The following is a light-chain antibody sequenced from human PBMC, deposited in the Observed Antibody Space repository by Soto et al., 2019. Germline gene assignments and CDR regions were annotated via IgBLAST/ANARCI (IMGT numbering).Light chain of an antibody. Sequence: QSVLSQPASMSGSPGQSITIPCSGASSDIGLHNYVSWYQHHPGKAPKLLISEVNIRPSGLSDRFSGSKAGNTASLTISGLQPEDEAYYYCSSLSTTSTPIVFGTGTKSPS. CDR1: SSDIGLHNY. J-gene: IGLJ1*01. CDR2: EVN. V-gene: IGLV2-14*01. CDR3: SSLSTTSTPIV.